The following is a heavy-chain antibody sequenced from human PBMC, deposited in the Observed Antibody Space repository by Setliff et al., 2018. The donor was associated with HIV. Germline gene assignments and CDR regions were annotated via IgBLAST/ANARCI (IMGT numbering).Heavy chain of an antibody. CDR1: GYTFSSYG. CDR3: ARDLGINPQGWFDP. D-gene: IGHD3-16*01. J-gene: IGHJ5*02. V-gene: IGHV1-18*01. CDR2: ISAYNDNT. Sequence: ASVKVSCKASGYTFSSYGVSWVRQAPGQGLEWMGWISAYNDNTNYAQKLQGRVTMTTDTSTSTAYMELRSLRSDDTAVYYCARDLGINPQGWFDPWGQGTLGHRLL.